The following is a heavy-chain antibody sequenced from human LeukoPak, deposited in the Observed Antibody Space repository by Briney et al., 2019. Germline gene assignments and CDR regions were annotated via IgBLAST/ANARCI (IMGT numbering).Heavy chain of an antibody. CDR1: GGSISSYY. V-gene: IGHV4-59*01. J-gene: IGHJ5*02. D-gene: IGHD5-24*01. CDR2: IYYSGST. CDR3: ARFGSSDGYNYP. Sequence: SETLSLTCTVSGGSISSYYWSWIRQPPGKGLEWIGYIYYSGSTNYSPSLKSRVSISVDTSKNQFSLKLSSVTAADTAVYYCARFGSSDGYNYPWGQGTLVTVSS.